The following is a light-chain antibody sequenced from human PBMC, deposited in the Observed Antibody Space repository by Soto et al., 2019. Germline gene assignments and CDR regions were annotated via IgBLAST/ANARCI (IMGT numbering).Light chain of an antibody. Sequence: DIQMTQSPSSLSAFVGDRVTITCQASQDISNYLNWYQQKPGKAPQLLIYDASTLKTGVPPRFSGSGSGTDFTFTITSLQPEAIPTYYCQQYHSTSITFGQGTRLEI. CDR3: QQYHSTSIT. CDR2: DAS. CDR1: QDISNY. J-gene: IGKJ5*01. V-gene: IGKV1-33*01.